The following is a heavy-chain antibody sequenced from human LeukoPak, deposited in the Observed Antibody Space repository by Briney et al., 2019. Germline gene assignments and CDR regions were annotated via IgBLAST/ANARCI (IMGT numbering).Heavy chain of an antibody. Sequence: PGGFLRLSCAASGFTFSSYTMKWVRQAPGKGLEWVSSISGSSRHKYYADSVKGRFTISRDNAKNSLYLQMNSLRAEDTAVYYCARTANFAAGYYIDYWGQGTLVTVSS. V-gene: IGHV3-21*01. CDR3: ARTANFAAGYYIDY. J-gene: IGHJ4*02. CDR1: GFTFSSYT. CDR2: ISGSSRHK. D-gene: IGHD6-13*01.